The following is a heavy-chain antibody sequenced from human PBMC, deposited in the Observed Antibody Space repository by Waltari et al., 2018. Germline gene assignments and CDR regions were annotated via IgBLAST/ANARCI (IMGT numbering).Heavy chain of an antibody. CDR2: IKQDGSES. CDR3: SVSLNY. V-gene: IGHV3-7*01. Sequence: EVQLVESGGGLVQPGGSLRLSCAASGFTFSNYWMDWVRQAPGKGLEWVANIKQDGSESHYVDSVKGRFTISRNNAQNLLYLQMNSRRAGDTAVYYCSVSLNYWGQGTLVTVSS. CDR1: GFTFSNYW. J-gene: IGHJ4*02.